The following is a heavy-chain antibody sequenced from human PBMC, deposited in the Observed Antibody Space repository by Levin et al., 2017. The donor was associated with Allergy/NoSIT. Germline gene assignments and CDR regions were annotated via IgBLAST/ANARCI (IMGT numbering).Heavy chain of an antibody. V-gene: IGHV3-30*18. Sequence: GESLKISCAASGFTFSSYGMHWVRQAPGKGLEWVAVISYDGSNKYYADSVKGRFTISRDNSKNTLYLQMNSLRAEDTAVYYCAKDSNYDYAVFDYWGQGTLVTVSS. D-gene: IGHD3-16*01. J-gene: IGHJ4*02. CDR2: ISYDGSNK. CDR3: AKDSNYDYAVFDY. CDR1: GFTFSSYG.